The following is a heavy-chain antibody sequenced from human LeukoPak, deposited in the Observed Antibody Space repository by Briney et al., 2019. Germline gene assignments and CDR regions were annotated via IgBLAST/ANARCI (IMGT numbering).Heavy chain of an antibody. CDR1: GFTFSSYA. Sequence: GGSLRLSCAASGFTFSSYAMSWVRQAPGKGLEWVSVLYSGGYTYYADSVKGRFTISRDNSKNTLYLQMNSLRAEDTAVYYCATGRGIAAPYYFDYWGQGTLVTVSS. CDR2: LYSGGYT. D-gene: IGHD6-13*01. J-gene: IGHJ4*02. V-gene: IGHV3-53*01. CDR3: ATGRGIAAPYYFDY.